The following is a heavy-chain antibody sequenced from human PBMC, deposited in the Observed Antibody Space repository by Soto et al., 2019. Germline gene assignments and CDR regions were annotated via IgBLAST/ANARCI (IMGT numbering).Heavy chain of an antibody. Sequence: SVKVSCKASGGTFSSYAIIWVRQAPGQGLEWMGGIIPIFGTANYAQEFQGRVTITADESTSTAYMELSSLRSEDTAVYYCARDRSVYCGGDCYRFDYWGQGTLVTVSS. CDR2: IIPIFGTA. CDR1: GGTFSSYA. J-gene: IGHJ4*02. D-gene: IGHD2-21*02. V-gene: IGHV1-69*13. CDR3: ARDRSVYCGGDCYRFDY.